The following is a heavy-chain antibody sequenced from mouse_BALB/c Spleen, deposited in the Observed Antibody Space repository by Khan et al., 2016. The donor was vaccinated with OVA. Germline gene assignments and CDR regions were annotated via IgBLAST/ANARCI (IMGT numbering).Heavy chain of an antibody. Sequence: EVQLQESGPGLVKPSQSLSLTCTVTGYSITSDYAWNWIRQFPGNKLEWMGYISYSGSTSYTPSLKSRISITRDTSKNQFFLQLKSVTTVDTARYYCAGGRTHWGQGTLVTVSA. V-gene: IGHV3-2*02. J-gene: IGHJ3*01. CDR3: AGGRTH. CDR1: GYSITSDYA. CDR2: ISYSGST.